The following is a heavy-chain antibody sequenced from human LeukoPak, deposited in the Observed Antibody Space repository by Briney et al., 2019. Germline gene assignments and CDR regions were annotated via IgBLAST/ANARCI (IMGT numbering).Heavy chain of an antibody. CDR3: ARERGDCTNGVCYTTFDY. J-gene: IGHJ4*02. D-gene: IGHD2-8*01. CDR1: GGTFSSYA. CDR2: IIPIFWTA. V-gene: IGHV1-69*05. Sequence: ASVKVSCKASGGTFSSYAISWVRQAPGQGREWKGGIIPIFWTANYAQNFQGRVTITTDESTSTEYMELSSMRSEDTAVYYCARERGDCTNGVCYTTFDYWGQGTLVTVSS.